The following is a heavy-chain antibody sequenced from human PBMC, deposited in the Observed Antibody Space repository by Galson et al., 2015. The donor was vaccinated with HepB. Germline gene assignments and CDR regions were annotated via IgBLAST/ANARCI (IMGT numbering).Heavy chain of an antibody. V-gene: IGHV4-31*03. CDR1: GGSVSTGGYY. D-gene: IGHD5-12*01. J-gene: IGHJ4*02. CDR3: ARGRGYGDYVDY. Sequence: LSLTCTVSGGSVSTGGYYWSWIRQHPGKGLEWIGYIFYSGNTYYNPSLKSRVTISVDTSKNQFSLKLSSLTVADTAVYYCARGRGYGDYVDYWGQGTLVTVSS. CDR2: IFYSGNT.